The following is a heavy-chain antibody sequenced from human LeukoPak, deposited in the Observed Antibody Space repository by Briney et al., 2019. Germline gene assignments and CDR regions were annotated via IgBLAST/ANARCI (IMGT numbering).Heavy chain of an antibody. CDR3: ASSGWYEGGVY. V-gene: IGHV4-59*05. CDR2: IYYSGST. J-gene: IGHJ4*02. CDR1: GGSISSYY. D-gene: IGHD6-19*01. Sequence: SETLSLTCTVSGGSISSYYWSWIRQPPGEGLEWIGSIYYSGSTYYNPSLKSRVTISVDTSKNHFSLKLSSVTAADTAVYYCASSGWYEGGVYWGQGTLVTVSS.